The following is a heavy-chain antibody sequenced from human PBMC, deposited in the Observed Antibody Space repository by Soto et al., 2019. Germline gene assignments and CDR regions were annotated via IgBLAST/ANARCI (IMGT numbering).Heavy chain of an antibody. Sequence: EGQLVESGGGLVEPGGSLRLSCAASGFIFSSSNMTWVRQAPGKGLEYVSSINYNGVYSFYAEAAKGRFVIYRDNAKNSLFLQMNSLTAEDTAVYFCARKSNSDMIGYDYFDYWGQGTLVIVSS. J-gene: IGHJ4*02. CDR1: GFIFSSSN. CDR2: INYNGVYS. V-gene: IGHV3-21*01. CDR3: ARKSNSDMIGYDYFDY. D-gene: IGHD3-9*01.